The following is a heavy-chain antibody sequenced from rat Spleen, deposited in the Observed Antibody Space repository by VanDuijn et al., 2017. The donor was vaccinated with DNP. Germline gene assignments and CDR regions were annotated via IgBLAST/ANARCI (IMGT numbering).Heavy chain of an antibody. J-gene: IGHJ2*01. CDR2: ISHSDSRT. V-gene: IGHV5-7*01. Sequence: EVQLVESGGGLVEPGRSLKLSCAASGFSFSNYYMAWVRQTPKRGLEWVAIISHSDSRTYYPDSVKGRFTISRDNAESSLYLQMSSLKSEDTATYYCAREQHYHFDYWGQGVMVTVSS. CDR1: GFSFSNYY. CDR3: AREQHYHFDY. D-gene: IGHD1-10*01.